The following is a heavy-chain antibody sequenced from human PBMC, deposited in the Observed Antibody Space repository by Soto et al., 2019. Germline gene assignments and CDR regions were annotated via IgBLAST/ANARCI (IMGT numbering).Heavy chain of an antibody. J-gene: IGHJ4*02. D-gene: IGHD1-26*01. CDR3: AKSGSHSYFDY. CDR2: ISPSVVNT. CDR1: GFTFSSYA. V-gene: IGHV3-23*01. Sequence: GGSLRLSCAASGFTFSSYAMTWVRLAPGKGLEWVSSISPSVVNTYYADSVKGRFTISRDNSKNTLYLHMNSLRADDTAIYYCAKSGSHSYFDYWGQGTLVTVSS.